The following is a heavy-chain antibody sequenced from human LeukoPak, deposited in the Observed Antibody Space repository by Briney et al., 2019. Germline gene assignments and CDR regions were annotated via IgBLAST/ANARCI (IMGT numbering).Heavy chain of an antibody. CDR2: LYYTGRT. CDR3: ARRRYYDGSGYLE. CDR1: GDSISRSDSY. J-gene: IGHJ1*01. D-gene: IGHD3-22*01. V-gene: IGHV4-39*01. Sequence: SETLSLTCSVSGDSISRSDSYWDWIRQPPGKGLEWIGTLYYTGRTYYSPSLKSRVTMSVDTSNNQFSLNLRSVTAADTAVCYCARRRYYDGSGYLEWGQGTLLSVSS.